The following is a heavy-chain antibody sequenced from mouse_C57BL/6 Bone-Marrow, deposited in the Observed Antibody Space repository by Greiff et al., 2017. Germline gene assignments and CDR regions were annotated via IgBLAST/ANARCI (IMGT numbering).Heavy chain of an antibody. CDR3: ARFTTVVATGYYFDY. D-gene: IGHD1-1*01. J-gene: IGHJ2*01. V-gene: IGHV1-81*01. CDR2: IYPRSGNT. Sequence: QVQLKQSGAELARPGASVKLSCKASGYTFTSYGISWVRQRTGQGLEWIGEIYPRSGNTYYNEKFKGKATLTADKSSSTAYMELRSLTSEDSAVYFCARFTTVVATGYYFDYWGQGTTLTVSS. CDR1: GYTFTSYG.